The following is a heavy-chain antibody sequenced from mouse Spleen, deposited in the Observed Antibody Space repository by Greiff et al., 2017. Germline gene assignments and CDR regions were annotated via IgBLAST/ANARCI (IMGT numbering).Heavy chain of an antibody. D-gene: IGHD1-1*01. CDR3: ARDTTVVADAMDY. V-gene: IGHV1-55*01. Sequence: VQLQQSGAELVKPGASVKMSCKASGYTFTSYWITWVKQRPGQGLEWIGDIYPGSGSTNYNEKFKSKATLTVDTSSSTAYMQLSSLTSEDSAVYYCARDTTVVADAMDYWGQGTSVTVSS. J-gene: IGHJ4*01. CDR2: IYPGSGST. CDR1: GYTFTSYW.